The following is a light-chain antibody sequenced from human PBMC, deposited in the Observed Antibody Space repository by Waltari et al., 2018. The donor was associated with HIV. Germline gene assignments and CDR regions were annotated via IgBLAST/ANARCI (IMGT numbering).Light chain of an antibody. Sequence: QSALTQPRSVSGSPGQSVTISCTGTSSHVGGSNYVSGYQQHPGKAPQLMIYAVSKRPSGVPDRFSGSKSGNTASLTISGLQAEDEADYYCCSYAGSHVVFGGGTKLTVL. CDR1: SSHVGGSNY. J-gene: IGLJ2*01. V-gene: IGLV2-11*01. CDR3: CSYAGSHVV. CDR2: AVS.